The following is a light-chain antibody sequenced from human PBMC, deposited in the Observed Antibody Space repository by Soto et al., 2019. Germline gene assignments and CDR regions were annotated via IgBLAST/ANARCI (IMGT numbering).Light chain of an antibody. CDR2: GAS. CDR3: QQYGNSPPWT. J-gene: IGKJ1*01. CDR1: QSVATTY. Sequence: EIVLSQSPGTLSLFPGERATLSCRASQSVATTYLAWYQQKPGQAPRLLIYGASSRATGIPDRFSGGGSGTDFTLTISRLEPEDCAVYYCQQYGNSPPWTFGQGTNVDIK. V-gene: IGKV3-20*01.